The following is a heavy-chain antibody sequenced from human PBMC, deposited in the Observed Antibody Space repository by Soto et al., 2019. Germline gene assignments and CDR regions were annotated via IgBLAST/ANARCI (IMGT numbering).Heavy chain of an antibody. CDR3: AREFYYYYMDV. CDR2: ISDSGGST. CDR1: GFTFSNYA. J-gene: IGHJ6*03. V-gene: IGHV3-23*01. Sequence: EVQLLESGGGLVQPGGSLRLSCAASGFTFSNYAMRWVRQAPGKGLEWVSGISDSGGSTYYADSVKGRFTISRDNSKKTLYLQINSLRAEDTAEYYCAREFYYYYMDVWGKGTTVTVSS.